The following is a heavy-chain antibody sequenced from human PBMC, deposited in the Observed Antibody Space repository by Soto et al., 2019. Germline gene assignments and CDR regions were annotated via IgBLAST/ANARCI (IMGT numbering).Heavy chain of an antibody. CDR3: ARDFKDRG. CDR1: GFTFSSYW. J-gene: IGHJ4*02. Sequence: EVQVVESGGGLVQPGGSLRLSCVASGFTFSSYWMHWVRQAPGRGLAWVSGISTDGRDTRYADSVKGRFTISRDNAKNTLYLQMNSLRAEDTAVFYCARDFKDRGWCQGTLVTVSS. CDR2: ISTDGRDT. V-gene: IGHV3-74*01.